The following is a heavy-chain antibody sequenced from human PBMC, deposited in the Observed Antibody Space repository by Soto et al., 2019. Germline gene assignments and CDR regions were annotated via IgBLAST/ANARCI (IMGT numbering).Heavy chain of an antibody. D-gene: IGHD2-15*01. CDR3: ARDRIASGSYFDY. V-gene: IGHV3-21*01. CDR2: ISSSSSYI. J-gene: IGHJ4*02. Sequence: GGSLRLSCAASGFTFSSYSMNWVRQSPGKGLEWVSSISSSSSYIYYADSVKGRFTISRDNAKNSLYLQMNSLRAEDTAVYYCARDRIASGSYFDYWGQGTLVTVSS. CDR1: GFTFSSYS.